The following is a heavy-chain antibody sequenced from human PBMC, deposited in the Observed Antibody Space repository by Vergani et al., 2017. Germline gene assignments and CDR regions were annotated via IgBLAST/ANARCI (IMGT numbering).Heavy chain of an antibody. CDR3: ARGTDYFVSGTYVHFYMDV. CDR2: ISGNNYKT. Sequence: QFQLVQSGTEVKTPGASVKVSCTTPDDNFKIYYITWVRQAPGQGLEWMGWISGNNYKTQYSQKFQGRVTMTTDTSTTTGYMELRNLRSDDTAVYYCARGTDYFVSGTYVHFYMDVWGQGTTVTVSS. J-gene: IGHJ6*03. D-gene: IGHD3-10*01. CDR1: DDNFKIYY. V-gene: IGHV1-18*01.